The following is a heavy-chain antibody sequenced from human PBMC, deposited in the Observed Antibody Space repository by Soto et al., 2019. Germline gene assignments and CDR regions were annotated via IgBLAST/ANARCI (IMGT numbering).Heavy chain of an antibody. CDR2: ISPSTGKT. V-gene: IGHV1-18*01. CDR1: GYTFINHN. D-gene: IGHD2-8*01. J-gene: IGHJ3*01. CDR3: AGDQTKWRNDGSDF. Sequence: QVQLVQAGADVKQPGASVKLSCKASGYTFINHNINWVRQAPGQGPEWLGRISPSTGKTDYPQNFQGRVSMTTDTAPSTAYMELRLLTSDDTAGYYCAGDQTKWRNDGSDFRGQGTMVTVSS.